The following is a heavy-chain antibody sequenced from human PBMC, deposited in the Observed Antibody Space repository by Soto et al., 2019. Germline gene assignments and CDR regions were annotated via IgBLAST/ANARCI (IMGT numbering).Heavy chain of an antibody. V-gene: IGHV3-48*03. CDR2: ITSSGGAT. CDR1: GFGFSNYE. D-gene: IGHD2-2*02. J-gene: IGHJ4*02. CDR3: ARGDCSSSCYIGY. Sequence: GGSLRLSCAASGFGFSNYEMNWVRQAPGKGLEWVSYITSSGGATMYADSVKGRFTISRDNAKDSLYLQMNSLRVEDTAVYYCARGDCSSSCYIGYWGQGALVTVSS.